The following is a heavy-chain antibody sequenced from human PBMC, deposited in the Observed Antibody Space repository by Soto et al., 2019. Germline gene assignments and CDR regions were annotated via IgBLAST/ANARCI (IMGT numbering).Heavy chain of an antibody. CDR3: AKVLKNLEWLLTEPFDY. Sequence: PGGSLRLSCAVSGFTFSSYAMSWVRQAPGEGLEWVSAISGSGGSTYYADSVKGRFTISRDNSKNTLYLQMNSLRAEDTAVYYCAKVLKNLEWLLTEPFDYWGQGTLVTVSS. CDR2: ISGSGGST. CDR1: GFTFSSYA. V-gene: IGHV3-23*01. D-gene: IGHD3-3*01. J-gene: IGHJ4*02.